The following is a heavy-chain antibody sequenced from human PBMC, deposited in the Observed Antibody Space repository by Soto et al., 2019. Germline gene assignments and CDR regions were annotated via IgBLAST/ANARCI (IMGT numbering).Heavy chain of an antibody. CDR1: GYTFTGYY. V-gene: IGHV1-2*04. Sequence: ASVKVSCKASGYTFTGYYMHWVRQAPGQGLEWMGWINPNSGGTNYAQKFQGWVTMTRDTSISTAYMELSRLRSDDTAVYYCARDGGGSYLSYYFDYWSQGTLVTVSS. J-gene: IGHJ4*02. D-gene: IGHD1-26*01. CDR2: INPNSGGT. CDR3: ARDGGGSYLSYYFDY.